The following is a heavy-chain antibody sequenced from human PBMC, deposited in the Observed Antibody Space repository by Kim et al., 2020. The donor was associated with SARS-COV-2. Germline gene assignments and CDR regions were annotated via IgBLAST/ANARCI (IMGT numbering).Heavy chain of an antibody. J-gene: IGHJ6*02. CDR2: ISAYNGNT. CDR3: ARDGPFPKFGFGELFSPGEYYYYGMDV. V-gene: IGHV1-18*01. Sequence: ASVKVSCKASGYTFTSYGISWVRQAPGQGLEWMGWISAYNGNTNYAQKLQGRVTMTTDTSTSTAYMELRSLRSDDTAVYYCARDGPFPKFGFGELFSPGEYYYYGMDVWGQGTTVTVSS. D-gene: IGHD3-10*01. CDR1: GYTFTSYG.